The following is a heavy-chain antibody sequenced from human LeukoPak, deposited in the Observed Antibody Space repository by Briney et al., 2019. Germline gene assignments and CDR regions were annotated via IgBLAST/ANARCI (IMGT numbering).Heavy chain of an antibody. Sequence: PGGSLRLSCAAPGFTFSSYAMSWVRQAPGKGLEWVSAISGSGGSTYYADSVKGRFTISRDNSKNTLYLQMNSLRAEDTAVYYCAKDNSDTAMVTSVDYWGQGTLVTVSS. CDR3: AKDNSDTAMVTSVDY. CDR2: ISGSGGST. V-gene: IGHV3-23*01. D-gene: IGHD5-18*01. CDR1: GFTFSSYA. J-gene: IGHJ4*02.